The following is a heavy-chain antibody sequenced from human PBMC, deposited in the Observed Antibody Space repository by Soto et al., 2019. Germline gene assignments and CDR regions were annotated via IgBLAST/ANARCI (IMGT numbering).Heavy chain of an antibody. CDR2: IYYSGST. Sequence: PSETLSLTCAVYGGSFSGYSWSWIRQPPGKGLEWIGYIYYSGSTTYNPSLKSRVTISVDTSKNQFSLKLSPVTAADTAVYYCARSTEQLVIDYWGQGTLVTVSS. CDR3: ARSTEQLVIDY. CDR1: GGSFSGYS. J-gene: IGHJ4*02. D-gene: IGHD6-6*01. V-gene: IGHV4-59*08.